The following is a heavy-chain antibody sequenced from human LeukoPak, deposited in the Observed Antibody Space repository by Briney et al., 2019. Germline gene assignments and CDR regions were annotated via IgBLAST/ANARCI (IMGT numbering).Heavy chain of an antibody. CDR1: GFTVSSNY. CDR2: IYSGGST. V-gene: IGHV3-66*01. Sequence: PGGSLRLSCAASGFTVSSNYMSWVRQAPGKGLEWVSVIYSGGSTYYADSVKGRFTISRDNSKNTLYLQMNSLRAEDTAVYYCARDGLSGSYYFDYWGQGTLVTVSS. J-gene: IGHJ4*02. D-gene: IGHD1-26*01. CDR3: ARDGLSGSYYFDY.